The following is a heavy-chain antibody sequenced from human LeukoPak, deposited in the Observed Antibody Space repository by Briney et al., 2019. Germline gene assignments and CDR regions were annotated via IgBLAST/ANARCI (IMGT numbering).Heavy chain of an antibody. CDR2: IYYSGST. J-gene: IGHJ4*02. CDR1: GGSISGYY. D-gene: IGHD6-19*01. CDR3: ARSTGWYAFT. V-gene: IGHV4-59*01. Sequence: SETLSLTCTVSGGSISGYYWSWIRQPPGKGLEWIGYIYYSGSTNYNPSLKSRVTISVDRSKNQFSLKLRSVTAADTAVYYCARSTGWYAFTWGQGTLVTVSS.